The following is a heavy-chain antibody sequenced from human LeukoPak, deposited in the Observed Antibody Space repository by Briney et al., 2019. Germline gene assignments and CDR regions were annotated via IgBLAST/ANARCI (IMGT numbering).Heavy chain of an antibody. CDR1: GGSISSYY. Sequence: SETLSLTCTVSGGSISSYYWSWIRQPAGKGLEWIGRIYTSGSTDYNPSLKSRVTISIDTSKNQFSLKLHSMTAADAAVYYCARGQFYHDSTGYSDWGQGTLVTVSS. CDR2: IYTSGST. J-gene: IGHJ4*02. CDR3: ARGQFYHDSTGYSD. V-gene: IGHV4-4*07. D-gene: IGHD3-22*01.